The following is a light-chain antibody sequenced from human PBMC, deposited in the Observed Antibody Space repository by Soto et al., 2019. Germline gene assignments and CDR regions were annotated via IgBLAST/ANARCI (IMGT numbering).Light chain of an antibody. CDR1: QDISSR. Sequence: DIQMTQSPSSVSASIGDRVTITCRASQDISSRLAWYQQRPGKAPQLLLYAASSLQSGVPSRFSGSGSVTDFTLTISSLQPEEFATYCCQQANTFPLTCGPGTKVDIK. CDR3: QQANTFPLT. J-gene: IGKJ3*01. V-gene: IGKV1-12*01. CDR2: AAS.